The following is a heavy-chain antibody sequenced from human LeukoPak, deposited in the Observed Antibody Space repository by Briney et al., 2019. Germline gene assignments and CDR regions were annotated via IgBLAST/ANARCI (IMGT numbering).Heavy chain of an antibody. D-gene: IGHD3-22*01. J-gene: IGHJ3*01. CDR2: MTSSRYI. V-gene: IGHV3-21*04. CDR3: TRDQFFDYDNDDAFDV. Sequence: GGSLRLSCAASGFSLKTYNMNWVRQAPGKGLVWVSSMTSSRYIYYADSVKGRFTISRDDANNLVFLQMHSLRAEDTAIYYCTRDQFFDYDNDDAFDVWGQGTKVIVSS. CDR1: GFSLKTYN.